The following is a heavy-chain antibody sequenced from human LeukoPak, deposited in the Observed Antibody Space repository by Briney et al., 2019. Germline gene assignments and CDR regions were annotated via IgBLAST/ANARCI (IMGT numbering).Heavy chain of an antibody. CDR1: GYTLTELS. V-gene: IGHV1-24*01. CDR3: ATPGGSSGYYVFDY. CDR2: FDSEDGET. Sequence: GASVKVSCKVSGYTLTELSMHWVRRAPGKGLEWMGGFDSEDGETIYAQKFQGRVTMTEDTSTDTAYMELSSLRSEDTAVYYCATPGGSSGYYVFDYWGQGTLVTVSS. D-gene: IGHD3-22*01. J-gene: IGHJ4*02.